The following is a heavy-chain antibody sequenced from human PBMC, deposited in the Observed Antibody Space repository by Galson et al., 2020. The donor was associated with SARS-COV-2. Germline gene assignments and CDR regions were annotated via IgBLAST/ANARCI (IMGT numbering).Heavy chain of an antibody. CDR1: GFTFNSYS. CDR2: ISSSSTNI. V-gene: IGHV3-21*01. Sequence: GGSLRLSCAASGFTFNSYSINWVRQAPGKGLEWVSYISSSSTNIYYADSVKGRFTISRDNARNSLYLEMNSLRVEDTAVYYCARDASWAMCAMDVWGQGTTVTVSS. J-gene: IGHJ6*02. D-gene: IGHD1-26*01. CDR3: ARDASWAMCAMDV.